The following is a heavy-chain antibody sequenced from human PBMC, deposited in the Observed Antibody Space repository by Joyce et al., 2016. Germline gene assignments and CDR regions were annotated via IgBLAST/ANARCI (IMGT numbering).Heavy chain of an antibody. CDR3: ARARRGSILARGEMGEYLQH. Sequence: QVQLQEWGAGLLKPSETLSLTCAVYGGSLSGYYWSWLRQAPGMGLEWIGEVNDRGRTNYNPSLKSRATTSMDTSKNQFSLRLTTVTAADTAVYFCARARRGSILARGEMGEYLQHWGRGTVVIVSS. CDR1: GGSLSGYY. J-gene: IGHJ1*01. CDR2: VNDRGRT. V-gene: IGHV4-34*01. D-gene: IGHD3-10*01.